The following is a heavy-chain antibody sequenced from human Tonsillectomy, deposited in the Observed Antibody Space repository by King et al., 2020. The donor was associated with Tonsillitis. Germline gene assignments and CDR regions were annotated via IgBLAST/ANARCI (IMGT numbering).Heavy chain of an antibody. CDR2: IYTSGST. D-gene: IGHD3-16*01. CDR3: ARVRGYDYVWVSYTQTPDAFDI. J-gene: IGHJ3*02. Sequence: QLQESGPGLVKPSETLSLTCTVSGGSISSYYWSWIRQPAGKGLEWIGRIYTSGSTNYNPSLKSRVTMSVDTSKNQFSLKLSSVTAADTAVSYCARVRGYDYVWVSYTQTPDAFDIWGQGTMVTVSS. V-gene: IGHV4-4*07. CDR1: GGSISSYY.